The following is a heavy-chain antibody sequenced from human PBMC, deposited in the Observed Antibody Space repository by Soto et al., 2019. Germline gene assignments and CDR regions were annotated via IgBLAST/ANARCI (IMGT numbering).Heavy chain of an antibody. CDR1: GFTFSSYG. CDR2: ISYDGSNK. CDR3: AKEEYYGSGIGGGGKYYFDY. D-gene: IGHD3-10*01. Sequence: QTGGSLRLSCAASGFTFSSYGMHWVRQAPGKGLEWVAVISYDGSNKYYADSVKGRFTIPRDNSKNTLYLQMNSLRAEDTAVYYCAKEEYYGSGIGGGGKYYFDYWGQGTLVTVSS. V-gene: IGHV3-30*18. J-gene: IGHJ4*02.